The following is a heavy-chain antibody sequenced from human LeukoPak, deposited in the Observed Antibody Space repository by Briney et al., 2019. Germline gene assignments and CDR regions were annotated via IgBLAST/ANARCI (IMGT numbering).Heavy chain of an antibody. J-gene: IGHJ4*02. CDR2: ISYDGSNK. CDR3: AKDGTGYYFDY. CDR1: GFTFSSYG. Sequence: GGSLRLSCAASGFTFSSYGMHWVRQAPGKGLEWVAVISYDGSNKYYADSVKGRFTISRDNSKNTLYLQMNRQRAEDTAVYYCAKDGTGYYFDYWGQGTLVTVSS. V-gene: IGHV3-30*18.